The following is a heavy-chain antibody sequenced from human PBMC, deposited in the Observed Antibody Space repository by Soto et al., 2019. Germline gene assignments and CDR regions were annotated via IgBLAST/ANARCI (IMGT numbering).Heavy chain of an antibody. V-gene: IGHV1-69*01. Sequence: AAAGMSTCKASGGSFRSFGISWVRQAPGQGLEWMGGIIPVFGRPNYAQRFRGRLTITADESTNTVYLELIDLRSEDTAVYYCAREGSGYNLWGQGTQVTVSS. CDR3: AREGSGYNL. CDR2: IIPVFGRP. D-gene: IGHD5-12*01. CDR1: GGSFRSFG. J-gene: IGHJ1*01.